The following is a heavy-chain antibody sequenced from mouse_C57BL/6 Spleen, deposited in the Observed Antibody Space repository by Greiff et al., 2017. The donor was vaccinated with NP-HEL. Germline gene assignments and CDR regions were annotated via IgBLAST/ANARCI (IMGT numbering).Heavy chain of an antibody. D-gene: IGHD1-1*01. Sequence: QVQLQQPGAELVRPGSSVKLSCKASGYTFTSYWMHWVKQRPIQGLEWIGNIDPSDSETHYNQKFKDKATLTVDKSSSTAYMQLSSLTSEDSAVYYCARLRNYYGSSFDGWGTGTTVTVSS. J-gene: IGHJ1*03. V-gene: IGHV1-52*01. CDR1: GYTFTSYW. CDR3: ARLRNYYGSSFDG. CDR2: IDPSDSET.